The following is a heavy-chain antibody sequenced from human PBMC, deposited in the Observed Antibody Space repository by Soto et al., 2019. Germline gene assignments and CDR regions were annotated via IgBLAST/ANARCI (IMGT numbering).Heavy chain of an antibody. Sequence: GGSLRLSCAASGFTFRSYWISWVRQAPGKGLEWVANIKQDGSEKYYVDSVKGRFTISRDNAKNSLYLQMNSLRAEDTAVYYCARERFWSGLTFDYWGQGTLVTVSS. V-gene: IGHV3-7*03. CDR1: GFTFRSYW. CDR2: IKQDGSEK. CDR3: ARERFWSGLTFDY. J-gene: IGHJ4*02. D-gene: IGHD3-3*01.